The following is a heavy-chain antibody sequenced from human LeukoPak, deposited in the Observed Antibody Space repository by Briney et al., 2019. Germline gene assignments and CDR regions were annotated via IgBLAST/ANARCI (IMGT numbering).Heavy chain of an antibody. CDR1: GSSISSYY. Sequence: SETLSLTCTVSGSSISSYYWSWIRQPPGKGLEWIGYIYYSGSTNYNPSLKSRVTISVDTSKNQFSLKLSSVTAADTAVYYCARGYGSGSYLNYGMDVWGQGTTVTVSS. D-gene: IGHD3-10*01. V-gene: IGHV4-59*01. CDR3: ARGYGSGSYLNYGMDV. J-gene: IGHJ6*02. CDR2: IYYSGST.